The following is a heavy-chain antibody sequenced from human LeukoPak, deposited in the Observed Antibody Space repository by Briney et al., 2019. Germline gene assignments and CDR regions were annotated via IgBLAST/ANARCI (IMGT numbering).Heavy chain of an antibody. V-gene: IGHV3-23*01. CDR2: ISGSSDRT. CDR1: GFTFSSYG. CDR3: ARSTVTVAAAGIDY. J-gene: IGHJ4*02. Sequence: PGGSLRLSCAASGFTFSSYGMGWVRQAPGKGLEWVSAISGSSDRTYYADSVKGRFTISRDSSRNTVFLQMNSLRVEDTAAYYCARSTVTVAAAGIDYWGQGTLVTVSS. D-gene: IGHD6-13*01.